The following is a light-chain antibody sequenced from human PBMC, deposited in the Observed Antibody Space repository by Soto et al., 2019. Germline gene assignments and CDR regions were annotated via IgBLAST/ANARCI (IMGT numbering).Light chain of an antibody. CDR2: EGS. J-gene: IGLJ1*01. CDR3: FSYAGSSTLDYV. CDR1: SSDVGSYNL. V-gene: IGLV2-23*01. Sequence: QSALTQPASVSGSPGQSITISCTGTSSDVGSYNLVSWYQQHPGKAPKLMIYEGSKRPSGVSNRFSGSKSGNTASLTISGLQAEDEADYYCFSYAGSSTLDYVFGTGTKVTV.